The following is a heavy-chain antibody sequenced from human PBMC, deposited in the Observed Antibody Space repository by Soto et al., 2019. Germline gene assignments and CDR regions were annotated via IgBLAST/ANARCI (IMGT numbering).Heavy chain of an antibody. CDR1: GFTFSSYW. Sequence: GSLRLSCAASGFTFSSYWMSWVRQAPGKGLEWVANIKQDGSEKYYVDSVKGRFTISRDNAKNSLYLQMNSLRAEDTAVYYCARDQPTWSGYYDYWGQGTLVTVSS. V-gene: IGHV3-7*01. D-gene: IGHD3-3*01. J-gene: IGHJ4*02. CDR2: IKQDGSEK. CDR3: ARDQPTWSGYYDY.